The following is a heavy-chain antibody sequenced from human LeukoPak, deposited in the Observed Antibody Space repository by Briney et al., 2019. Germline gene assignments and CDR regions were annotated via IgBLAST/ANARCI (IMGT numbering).Heavy chain of an antibody. D-gene: IGHD1-26*01. Sequence: GGSLRLSCAASGFTVSSNYMSWVRQAPGKGLEWVSVIYSGGSTYYADSVKGRFTISRDNSKNTLYLQMNSLRAEDTAVYYCARAGWELLQNAFDIWGQGTMVTVSS. CDR3: ARAGWELLQNAFDI. J-gene: IGHJ3*02. CDR1: GFTVSSNY. V-gene: IGHV3-53*01. CDR2: IYSGGST.